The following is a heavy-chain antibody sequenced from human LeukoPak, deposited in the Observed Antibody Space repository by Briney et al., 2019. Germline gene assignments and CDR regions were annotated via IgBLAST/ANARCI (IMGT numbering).Heavy chain of an antibody. CDR3: AIGRDIAVAGPGGYFDH. CDR2: ISPGGGSI. D-gene: IGHD6-19*01. V-gene: IGHV3-11*01. CDR1: GFTFSDYH. J-gene: IGHJ4*02. Sequence: GGSLRLSCAASGFTFSDYHMNWIRQAPGKGLEWISYISPGGGSIYFADSVQGRFTLSMDYAKNSLYLHMNSLTAEDTALYYCAIGRDIAVAGPGGYFDHWGQGTLVTVSS.